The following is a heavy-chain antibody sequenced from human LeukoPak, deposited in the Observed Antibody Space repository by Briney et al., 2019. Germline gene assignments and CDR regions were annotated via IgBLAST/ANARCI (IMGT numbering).Heavy chain of an antibody. Sequence: GGSLRLSCAASGFTFSSYAMSWVRQAPGKGLEWVSAISGSGGSKYYADSVKGRYTISRDNSKNTLYLQMNSLRAEDTAVYYCAKKYDFWSGYKDYFDYWGQGTLVTVSS. D-gene: IGHD3-3*01. CDR1: GFTFSSYA. J-gene: IGHJ4*02. CDR3: AKKYDFWSGYKDYFDY. CDR2: ISGSGGSK. V-gene: IGHV3-23*01.